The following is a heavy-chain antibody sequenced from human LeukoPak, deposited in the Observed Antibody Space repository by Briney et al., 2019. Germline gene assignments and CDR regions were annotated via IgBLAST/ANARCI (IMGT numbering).Heavy chain of an antibody. CDR1: GGSISSYY. Sequence: SETLSLTCTVSGGSISSYYWSWIRQPPGKGLEWIGYIYYSGSTNYNPSLKSRVTISVDTSKNQFSLKLSSVTAADTAVYYCARAVLGYYYGSGSYYNWFDPWGHGTLVSVSS. CDR2: IYYSGST. D-gene: IGHD3-10*01. V-gene: IGHV4-59*01. J-gene: IGHJ5*02. CDR3: ARAVLGYYYGSGSYYNWFDP.